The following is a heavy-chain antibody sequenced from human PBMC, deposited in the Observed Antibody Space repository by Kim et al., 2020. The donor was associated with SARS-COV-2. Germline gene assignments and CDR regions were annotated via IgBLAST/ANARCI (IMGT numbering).Heavy chain of an antibody. V-gene: IGHV3-9*01. Sequence: GGSLRLSCAASGFTFGDYAMHWVRQAPGKGLEWVSGISWNSGSIGYADSVKGRFTISRDNAKNSLYLQMNSLRAEDTALYYCAKDIYSGYDYDAFDIWGQGTMVTVSS. J-gene: IGHJ3*02. D-gene: IGHD5-12*01. CDR1: GFTFGDYA. CDR3: AKDIYSGYDYDAFDI. CDR2: ISWNSGSI.